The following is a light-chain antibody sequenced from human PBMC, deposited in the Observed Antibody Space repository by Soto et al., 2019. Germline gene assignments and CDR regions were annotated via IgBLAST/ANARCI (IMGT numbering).Light chain of an antibody. V-gene: IGKV1-39*01. CDR2: AAS. CDR3: QQTYSAPFT. Sequence: DFPMTQSPSSLSASVGDRVTITCRASHSITTFLNWYRQKPGKAPKLLISAASTLQSGVPSRFSGSGSGTDFTLTISSLQPEDFATYFCQQTYSAPFTFGPGTKVDIK. CDR1: HSITTF. J-gene: IGKJ3*01.